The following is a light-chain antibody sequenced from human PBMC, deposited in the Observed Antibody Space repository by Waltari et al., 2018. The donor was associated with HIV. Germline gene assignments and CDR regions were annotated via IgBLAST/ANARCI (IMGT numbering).Light chain of an antibody. J-gene: IGLJ2*01. Sequence: QSALTPPASVSGSPGQSITISCTGTTSDVGSYNVVSCYQQHPGKAPKLMIYEVSKRPSGVSNRFSGSKSGNTASLTISGLQAEDEADYHCCSYAGSSTYVVFGGGTKLTVL. CDR2: EVS. CDR1: TSDVGSYNV. V-gene: IGLV2-23*02. CDR3: CSYAGSSTYVV.